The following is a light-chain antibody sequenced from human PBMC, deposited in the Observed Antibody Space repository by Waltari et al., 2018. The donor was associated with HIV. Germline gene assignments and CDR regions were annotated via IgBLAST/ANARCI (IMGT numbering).Light chain of an antibody. CDR3: SSYTSSSTLRV. CDR1: SSDVGGYNY. Sequence: QSALTQAASVSGSAGQSITISCTGTSSDVGGYNYVSWYQQHPGKVPKLMIYEVSHRTSWVSRRFSGSRSGNTASLTISGLQAEDEADYYCSSYTSSSTLRVFGGGTKLTVL. J-gene: IGLJ3*02. CDR2: EVS. V-gene: IGLV2-14*01.